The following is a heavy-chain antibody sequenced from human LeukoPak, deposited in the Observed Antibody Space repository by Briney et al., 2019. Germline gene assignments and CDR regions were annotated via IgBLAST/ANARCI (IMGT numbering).Heavy chain of an antibody. Sequence: PSETLSLTCTVSGGSISSYYWSWIRQPPGKGLEWIGYIYYSGSTNYNPSLKSRVTTSVDTSKNQFSLKLSSVTAADTAVYYCARGATIFGYMDVWGKGTTVTVSS. J-gene: IGHJ6*03. CDR2: IYYSGST. V-gene: IGHV4-59*01. CDR1: GGSISSYY. D-gene: IGHD3-3*01. CDR3: ARGATIFGYMDV.